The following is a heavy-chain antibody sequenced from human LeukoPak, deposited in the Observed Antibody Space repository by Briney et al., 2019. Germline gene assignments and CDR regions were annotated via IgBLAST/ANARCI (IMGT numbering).Heavy chain of an antibody. CDR1: GGSFSSYY. D-gene: IGHD3-10*01. V-gene: IGHV4-34*01. CDR2: MNHSGST. J-gene: IGHJ6*03. CDR3: ARRHGRKFGERFYYYHYMDV. Sequence: SETLSLTCAVYGGSFSSYYWSWIRQPPGKGLEWIGEMNHSGSTNYNPSLKSRVTISVDTSKNQFSLKLSSVTAADTAVYYCARRHGRKFGERFYYYHYMDVWGKGTTVTISS.